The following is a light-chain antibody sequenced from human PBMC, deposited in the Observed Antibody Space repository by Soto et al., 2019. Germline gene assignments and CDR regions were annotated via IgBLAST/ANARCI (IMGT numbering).Light chain of an antibody. Sequence: EIVLTQSPATLSLSPGERATLSCRASQSVSSYLAWYQQKPGQAPRLLIYGASSRATGIPGRFSGSGSGTDFTLTISRLEPEDFAVYYCQQYGSSPSITFGQGTRLEIK. CDR3: QQYGSSPSIT. CDR2: GAS. J-gene: IGKJ5*01. V-gene: IGKV3-20*01. CDR1: QSVSSY.